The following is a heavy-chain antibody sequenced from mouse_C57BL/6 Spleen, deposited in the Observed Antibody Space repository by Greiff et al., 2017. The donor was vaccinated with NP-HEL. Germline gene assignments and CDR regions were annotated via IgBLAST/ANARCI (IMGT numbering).Heavy chain of an antibody. CDR3: ARKGTYYSKGSAMDY. J-gene: IGHJ4*01. V-gene: IGHV1-61*01. D-gene: IGHD2-5*01. Sequence: VQLQQPGAELVRPGSSVKLSCKASGYTFTSYWMDWVKQRPGQGLEWIGNIYPSDSETHYNQKFKDKATLTVDKSSSTAYMQLSSLTSEDSAVYYCARKGTYYSKGSAMDYWGQGTSVTVSS. CDR2: IYPSDSET. CDR1: GYTFTSYW.